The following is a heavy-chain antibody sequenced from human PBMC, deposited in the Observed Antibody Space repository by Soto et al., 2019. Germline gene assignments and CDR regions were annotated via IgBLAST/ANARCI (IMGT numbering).Heavy chain of an antibody. CDR2: INPNSGGT. D-gene: IGHD3-10*01. V-gene: IGHV1-2*04. J-gene: IGHJ3*02. Sequence: GASVKVTCKASGYTFTGYYMHWVRQAPGQGLEWMGWINPNSGGTNYAQKFQGWVTMTRDTSISTAYMELSRLRSDDTAVYYCARGAPIWFGELLSDAFDIWGQGTMVT. CDR1: GYTFTGYY. CDR3: ARGAPIWFGELLSDAFDI.